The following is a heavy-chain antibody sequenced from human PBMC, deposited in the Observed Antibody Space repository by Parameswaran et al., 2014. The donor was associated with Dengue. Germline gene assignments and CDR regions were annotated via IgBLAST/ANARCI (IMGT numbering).Heavy chain of an antibody. J-gene: IGHJ4*02. Sequence: RWIRQPPGKGLEWVSAISGSGGNTYYADSVKGRFTISRDNSKNTLYLQMNSLRAEDTAVYYCAKVGGSYWPPLVGPLDYWGQGTLVTVSS. D-gene: IGHD1-26*01. CDR3: AKVGGSYWPPLVGPLDY. CDR2: ISGSGGNT. V-gene: IGHV3-23*01.